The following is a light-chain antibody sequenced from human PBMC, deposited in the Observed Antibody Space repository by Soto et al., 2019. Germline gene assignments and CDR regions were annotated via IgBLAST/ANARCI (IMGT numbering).Light chain of an antibody. J-gene: IGLJ2*01. V-gene: IGLV3-1*01. Sequence: SYELTQPPSVSVSPGQTASITCSGDKLGDKYVCWYQQEPGRSPVLVIYQDTKRPSGIPERFSGSNSGNTATLTLSGTQAMDEADHYRQPWDSSPLVFRGGTKVPVL. CDR1: KLGDKY. CDR2: QDT. CDR3: QPWDSSPLV.